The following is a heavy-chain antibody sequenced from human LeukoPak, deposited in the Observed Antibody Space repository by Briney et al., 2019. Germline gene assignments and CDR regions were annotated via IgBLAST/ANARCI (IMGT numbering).Heavy chain of an antibody. CDR3: ARGQSRGVRGVIIPRYWFDP. CDR1: GGSFSGYY. J-gene: IGHJ5*02. V-gene: IGHV4-34*01. Sequence: PSETLSLTCAVYGGSFSGYYWSWIRQPPGKGLEWIGEINHSGSTNYNPSLKSRVTISVDTSKNQFSLKLSSVTAADTAVYYCARGQSRGVRGVIIPRYWFDPWGQGTLVTVSS. CDR2: INHSGST. D-gene: IGHD3-10*01.